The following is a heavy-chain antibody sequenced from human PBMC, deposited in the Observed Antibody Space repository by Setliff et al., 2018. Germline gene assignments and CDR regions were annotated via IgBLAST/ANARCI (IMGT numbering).Heavy chain of an antibody. CDR3: ARARPATIAGVVPGVADIGIDV. Sequence: LSLTCAVYGDSFSDCFWGWIRQPPGKGLEWIGTISHSGSTSYNSSLKRRVTISVDTTKNQFSLQLNSVTAADTAVYYCARARPATIAGVVPGVADIGIDVWGQGTTVTVS. J-gene: IGHJ6*02. V-gene: IGHV4-38-2*01. D-gene: IGHD2-2*01. CDR1: GDSFSDCF. CDR2: ISHSGST.